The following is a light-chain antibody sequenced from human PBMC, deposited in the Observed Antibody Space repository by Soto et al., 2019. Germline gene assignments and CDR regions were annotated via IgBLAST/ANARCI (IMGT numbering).Light chain of an antibody. J-gene: IGKJ5*01. Sequence: EIVMTQSPATLSVSPGERATLSCRASQSVSSNLAWYQQKPGQAPRLLIYGASTRATGIPARFSGSGSGTEFTLTISSLQSEDFAVYYCQQHSNWPGLITFGQGTRLEIK. CDR1: QSVSSN. CDR3: QQHSNWPGLIT. V-gene: IGKV3-15*01. CDR2: GAS.